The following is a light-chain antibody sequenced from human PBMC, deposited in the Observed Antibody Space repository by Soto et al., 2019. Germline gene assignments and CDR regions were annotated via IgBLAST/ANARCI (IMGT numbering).Light chain of an antibody. Sequence: QSALTQPASVSGSPGQSITISCTGASSDIDGYNHVSWYQQHPGKAPKLIIYNVSHRPSGVSTRFSGSKYGNTASLIIAGLQAEDEADYFCSSYTNTSPPVIFGGGTKLTVL. J-gene: IGLJ2*01. CDR3: SSYTNTSPPVI. CDR2: NVS. CDR1: SSDIDGYNH. V-gene: IGLV2-14*03.